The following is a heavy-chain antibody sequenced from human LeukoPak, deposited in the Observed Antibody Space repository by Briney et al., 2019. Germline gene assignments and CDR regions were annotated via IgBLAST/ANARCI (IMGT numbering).Heavy chain of an antibody. CDR3: ARSYYYDSSGYNYYYYGMDV. CDR2: ISSSSSYI. J-gene: IGHJ6*02. CDR1: GFTFSSYS. D-gene: IGHD3-22*01. Sequence: NPGGSLRLSCAASGFTFSSYSMNWVRQAPGKGLEWVSSISSSSSYIYYADSVKGRFTISRDNAKNSLYLQMNSLRAEDTAVYYCARSYYYDSSGYNYYYYGMDVWGQGTTVTVSS. V-gene: IGHV3-21*01.